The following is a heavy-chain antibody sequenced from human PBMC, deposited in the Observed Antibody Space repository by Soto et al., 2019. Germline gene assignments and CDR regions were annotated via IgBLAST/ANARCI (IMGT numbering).Heavy chain of an antibody. V-gene: IGHV1-69*13. J-gene: IGHJ6*02. CDR3: AREGGGTGTTGYYYYGMDV. D-gene: IGHD1-7*01. CDR2: IITIFGTA. Sequence: GASVKVSCKASGGTFSSYAISWVRQAPGQGLEWLGGIITIFGTANYAQKFQGRVTITADESTSTAYMELSSLRAENTAVYYCAREGGGTGTTGYYYYGMDVWGQGTTVTVSS. CDR1: GGTFSSYA.